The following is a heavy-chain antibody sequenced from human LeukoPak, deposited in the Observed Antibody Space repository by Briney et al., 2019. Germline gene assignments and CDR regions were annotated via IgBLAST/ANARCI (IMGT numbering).Heavy chain of an antibody. CDR2: INSDGSST. D-gene: IGHD3-16*02. V-gene: IGHV3-74*01. Sequence: GGSLRLSCAASGFTFSSYWMHWVRQAPGKGLVWVSRINSDGSSTSYADSVKGRFTISRDNAKNSLYLQMNSLRAEDTAVYYCARDGRPELPHYVWGSYRPYYFDYWGQGTLVTVSS. J-gene: IGHJ4*02. CDR3: ARDGRPELPHYVWGSYRPYYFDY. CDR1: GFTFSSYW.